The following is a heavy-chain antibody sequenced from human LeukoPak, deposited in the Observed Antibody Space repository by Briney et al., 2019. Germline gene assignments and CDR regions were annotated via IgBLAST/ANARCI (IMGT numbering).Heavy chain of an antibody. CDR3: ANCGPGSYYKAFDY. Sequence: SETLSLTCSVAGGSISSDYWAWIRQTPGKGLEWIAYVHSSGHTSYSPSLKSRLAISMDASKNQFFLKLTSVTAADTAIYYCANCGPGSYYKAFDYWGQGTLVTVSS. J-gene: IGHJ4*02. CDR2: VHSSGHT. V-gene: IGHV4-59*01. CDR1: GGSISSDY. D-gene: IGHD3-10*01.